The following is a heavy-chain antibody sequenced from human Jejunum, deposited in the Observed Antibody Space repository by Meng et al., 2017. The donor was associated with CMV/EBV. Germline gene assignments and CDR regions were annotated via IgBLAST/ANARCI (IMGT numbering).Heavy chain of an antibody. J-gene: IGHJ4*02. V-gene: IGHV4-59*01. CDR3: ARVPYYHDSSGYYYGGFDY. D-gene: IGHD3-22*01. CDR1: SISTYY. CDR2: IYYSGGT. Sequence: SISTYYWTWIGAPPGKGLEWIGYIYYSGGTNSNPSLKSRVTISVDTSKNQFSLKLSSVTAADTAVYYCARVPYYHDSSGYYYGGFDYWGQGTLVTVSS.